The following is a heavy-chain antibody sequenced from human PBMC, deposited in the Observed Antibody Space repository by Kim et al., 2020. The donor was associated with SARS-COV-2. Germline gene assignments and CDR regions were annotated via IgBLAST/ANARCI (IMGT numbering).Heavy chain of an antibody. CDR3: ARAPDSQLPLLRYFDWSVDY. CDR2: IWYDGSNK. J-gene: IGHJ4*02. Sequence: GGSLRLSCAASGFTFSSYGMHWVRQAPGKGLEWVAVIWYDGSNKYYADSVKGRFTISRDNSKNTLYLQMNSLRAEDTAVYYCARAPDSQLPLLRYFDWSVDYWGQGTLVTVSS. D-gene: IGHD3-9*01. V-gene: IGHV3-33*01. CDR1: GFTFSSYG.